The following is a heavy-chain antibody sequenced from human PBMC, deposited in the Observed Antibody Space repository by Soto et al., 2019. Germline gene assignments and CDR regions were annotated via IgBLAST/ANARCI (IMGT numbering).Heavy chain of an antibody. CDR2: INAGNGNT. J-gene: IGHJ5*02. CDR1: GYTFTSYA. CDR3: ARDPYYYGSGSPWGWFDP. Sequence: ASVKVSCKASGYTFTSYAMHWVRQAPGQRLEWMGWINAGNGNTKYSQKFQGRVTITRDTSASTAYMELSSLRSEDTAVYYCARDPYYYGSGSPWGWFDPWGQRTLVTVSS. D-gene: IGHD3-10*01. V-gene: IGHV1-3*01.